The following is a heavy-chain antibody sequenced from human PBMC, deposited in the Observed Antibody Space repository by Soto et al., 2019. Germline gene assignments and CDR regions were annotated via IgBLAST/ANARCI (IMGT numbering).Heavy chain of an antibody. V-gene: IGHV4-34*01. CDR2: INHSGST. D-gene: IGHD6-13*01. CDR3: ARGGPPHGIAAAGRGWFDP. J-gene: IGHJ5*02. Sequence: PSETLSLTCAVYGGSFSGYYWSWIRQPPGKXLEWIGEINHSGSTNYNPSLKSRVTISVDTSKNQFSLKLSSVTATDTAVYYCARGGPPHGIAAAGRGWFDPWGQGTLVTVSS. CDR1: GGSFSGYY.